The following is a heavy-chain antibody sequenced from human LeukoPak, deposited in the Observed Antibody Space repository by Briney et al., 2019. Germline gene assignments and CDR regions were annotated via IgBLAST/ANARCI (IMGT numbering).Heavy chain of an antibody. CDR2: ISSSSSYI. V-gene: IGHV3-21*01. CDR1: GFTFGDYA. D-gene: IGHD1/OR15-1a*01. CDR3: ARAGPQQDFDY. Sequence: MSGGSLRLSCTTSGFTFGDYAMSWFRQAPGKGLEWVSSISSSSSYIYYADSVKGRFTISRDNAKNSLYLQMNSLRAEDTAVYYCARAGPQQDFDYWGQGTLVTVSS. J-gene: IGHJ4*02.